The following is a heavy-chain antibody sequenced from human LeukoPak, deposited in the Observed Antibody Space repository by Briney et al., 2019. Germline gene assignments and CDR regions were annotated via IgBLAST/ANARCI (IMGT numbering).Heavy chain of an antibody. J-gene: IGHJ4*02. CDR2: TYYRSKWYN. CDR3: XRDGYGDYAFDY. D-gene: IGHD4-17*01. CDR1: GDSVSSNSAA. V-gene: IGHV6-1*01. Sequence: SQTLSLTCAISGDSVSSNSAAWNWIRQSPSRGLEWLGRTYYRSKWYNDYAVSVKSRITINPDTSKNQFSLQLNSVTPEDTAVXXXXRDGYGDYAFDYWGQGTLVTVSS.